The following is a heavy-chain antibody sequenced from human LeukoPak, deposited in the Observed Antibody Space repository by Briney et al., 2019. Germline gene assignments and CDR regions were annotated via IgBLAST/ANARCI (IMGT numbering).Heavy chain of an antibody. J-gene: IGHJ5*02. CDR1: GYTFINYG. CDR3: ARDSAAAGHLWFDP. D-gene: IGHD6-13*01. CDR2: ITAYNGNT. Sequence: ASVKVSCKASGYTFINYGIGWVRQAPGQGLEWMGWITAYNGNTNYAQNLQGRVTMTTDTSTSTAYMELRSLRSDDTAVYYCARDSAAAGHLWFDPWGQGTLVTVSS. V-gene: IGHV1-18*01.